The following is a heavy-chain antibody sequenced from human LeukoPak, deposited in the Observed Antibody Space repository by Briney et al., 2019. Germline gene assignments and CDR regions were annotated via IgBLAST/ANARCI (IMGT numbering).Heavy chain of an antibody. CDR3: ARDLGQWGAFDI. Sequence: SETLSLTCTVSGYSISSGDYWGWIRQPPGKGLEWIGNMYFSGSTYYNPSLKSRVTISVDTSKNQFSLKLSSVTAADTAVYYCARDLGQWGAFDIWGQGTMVTVSS. CDR2: MYFSGST. V-gene: IGHV4-38-2*02. D-gene: IGHD1-26*01. J-gene: IGHJ3*02. CDR1: GYSISSGDY.